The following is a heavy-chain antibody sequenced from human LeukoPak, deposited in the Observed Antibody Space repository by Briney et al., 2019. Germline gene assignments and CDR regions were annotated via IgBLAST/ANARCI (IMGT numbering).Heavy chain of an antibody. D-gene: IGHD2-21*02. CDR3: ARVVIVVATEENDAFDI. CDR1: GFSIRSGHY. V-gene: IGHV4-38-2*01. CDR2: IHQSGST. J-gene: IGHJ3*02. Sequence: SETLSLTCGVSGFSIRSGHYWGWIRPPPGKGLEWIANIHQSGSTYHNPSLRSRVTISVDTYKNQFSLKLSSVTAADTAVYYCARVVIVVATEENDAFDIWGQGRMVIVSS.